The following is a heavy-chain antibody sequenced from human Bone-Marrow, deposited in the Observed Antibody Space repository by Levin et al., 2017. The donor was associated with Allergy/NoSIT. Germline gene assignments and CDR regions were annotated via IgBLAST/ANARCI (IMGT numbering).Heavy chain of an antibody. Sequence: RGSLRLSCAASGFTFSNSWMSWVRQAPGKGLEWVANINQDGSEKYYVDSVKGRFTISRDNAKNSLYLQMYSLRAEDTAVFYCARDLPVRGVTWSFDLWGRGTLVTVSS. J-gene: IGHJ2*01. CDR3: ARDLPVRGVTWSFDL. CDR2: INQDGSEK. D-gene: IGHD3-10*01. V-gene: IGHV3-7*04. CDR1: GFTFSNSW.